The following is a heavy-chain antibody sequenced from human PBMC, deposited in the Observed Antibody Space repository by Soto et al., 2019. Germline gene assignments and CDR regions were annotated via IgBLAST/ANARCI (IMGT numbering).Heavy chain of an antibody. Sequence: GASVKVSCKASGYTFTGYYMHWVRQAPGQGLEWMGWINPNSGGTNYAQKFQGRVTMTRDTSISTAYMELSRLRSDDTAVYYCARVSQGLGVRFLDPTLDAFDIWGQGTMVTVSS. CDR3: ARVSQGLGVRFLDPTLDAFDI. J-gene: IGHJ3*02. V-gene: IGHV1-2*02. CDR2: INPNSGGT. D-gene: IGHD3-3*01. CDR1: GYTFTGYY.